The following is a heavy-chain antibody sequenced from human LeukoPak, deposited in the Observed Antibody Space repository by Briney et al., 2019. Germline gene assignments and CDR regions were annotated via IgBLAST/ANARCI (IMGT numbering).Heavy chain of an antibody. CDR3: VKFWWIVVAGTGPNFDY. CDR2: INPSGGST. J-gene: IGHJ4*02. V-gene: IGHV1-46*01. D-gene: IGHD6-19*01. Sequence: ASVKVSCKASGYTFTSYYMHWVRQAPGQGLEWMGIINPSGGSTSYAQKFQGRVTMTRDTSTSTVYMELSSLRSEDTAVYYCVKFWWIVVAGTGPNFDYWGQGTLVTVSS. CDR1: GYTFTSYY.